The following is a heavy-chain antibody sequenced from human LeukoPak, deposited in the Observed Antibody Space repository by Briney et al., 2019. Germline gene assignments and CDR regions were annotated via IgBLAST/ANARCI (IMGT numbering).Heavy chain of an antibody. V-gene: IGHV1-58*02. CDR3: AAERYSDGCCWFDP. Sequence: VASVKVSCKTTVFTFSTSTIQWVRQARGQPLEWIGWVLDNENPRYTQKFQGRLTLTRDMSTSTAYMELSGLTSEDTAIYYCAAERYSDGCCWFDPWGQGTLVTVSS. CDR1: VFTFSTST. J-gene: IGHJ5*02. CDR2: VLDNENP. D-gene: IGHD1-26*01.